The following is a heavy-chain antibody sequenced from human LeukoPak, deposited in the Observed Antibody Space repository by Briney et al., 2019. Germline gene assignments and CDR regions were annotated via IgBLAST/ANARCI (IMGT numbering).Heavy chain of an antibody. D-gene: IGHD6-6*01. CDR3: AKDTSSSLYYYYYMDV. CDR1: GFTFSSYA. V-gene: IGHV3-23*01. J-gene: IGHJ6*03. Sequence: GGSLRLSCAASGFTFSSYAMSWVRQAPGKGLEWVSAISGSGGSTYYADSVKGRFTISRDNSKNTLYPQMNSLRAEDTAVYYCAKDTSSSLYYYYYMDVWGKGTTVTVSS. CDR2: ISGSGGST.